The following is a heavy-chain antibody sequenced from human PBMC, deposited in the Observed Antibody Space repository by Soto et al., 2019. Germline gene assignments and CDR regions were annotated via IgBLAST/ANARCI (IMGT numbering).Heavy chain of an antibody. J-gene: IGHJ6*02. Sequence: GGSLRLSCAASGFTISSYWMHWVRQAPGKGLVWVSRVKSDGSDTCYADSVKGRFTISRDNAKNTLYLQMNSLRAEDTAVYYCARHIRDVWGQGTTVTVSS. CDR2: VKSDGSDT. CDR1: GFTISSYW. V-gene: IGHV3-74*01. CDR3: ARHIRDV.